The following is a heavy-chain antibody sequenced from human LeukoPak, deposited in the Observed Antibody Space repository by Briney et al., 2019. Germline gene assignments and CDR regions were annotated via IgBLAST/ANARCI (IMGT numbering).Heavy chain of an antibody. J-gene: IGHJ6*03. CDR1: GYTFTSYG. CDR2: ISAYNGNT. Sequence: ASVKVSCKAAGYTFTSYGISWVRQAPGQGLEWMGWISAYNGNTNYAQKLQGRGTMTTDTSTSTAYMELRSLRSDDTAVYYCARSYYGSGSNLGYYYYMDVWGKGTTVTVSS. V-gene: IGHV1-18*01. D-gene: IGHD3-10*01. CDR3: ARSYYGSGSNLGYYYYMDV.